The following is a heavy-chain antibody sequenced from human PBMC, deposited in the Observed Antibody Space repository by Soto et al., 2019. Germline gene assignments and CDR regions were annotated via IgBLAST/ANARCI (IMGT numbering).Heavy chain of an antibody. J-gene: IGHJ5*02. CDR1: GFSLSTIGVG. Sequence: KESGPTLLKPTHTLTLTCNFSGFSLSTIGVGVGWIRQPPGKSLEWLALIYLNDDKRYSPSLKSRITITKDTSKNQVLLTMTNMDPGDTATYYCAHILESGLLWNNWFDPWGQGTLVTVSS. CDR3: AHILESGLLWNNWFDP. D-gene: IGHD3-10*01. V-gene: IGHV2-5*01. CDR2: IYLNDDK.